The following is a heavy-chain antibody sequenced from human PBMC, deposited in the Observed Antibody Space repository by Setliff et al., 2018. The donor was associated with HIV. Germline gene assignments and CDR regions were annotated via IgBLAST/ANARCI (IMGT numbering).Heavy chain of an antibody. CDR1: GFTFSRYW. Sequence: PGGSLRLSCAASGFTFSRYWMGWVRQAPGKGLEWVANIKQDGSEKYYVDSVKGRFTISRDNARSSLHLQMNSLATEDTALYFCVKGGTLAGQFYYYMPVWGKGTTVTVSS. CDR2: IKQDGSEK. V-gene: IGHV3-7*03. J-gene: IGHJ6*04. D-gene: IGHD6-19*01. CDR3: VKGGTLAGQFYYYMPV.